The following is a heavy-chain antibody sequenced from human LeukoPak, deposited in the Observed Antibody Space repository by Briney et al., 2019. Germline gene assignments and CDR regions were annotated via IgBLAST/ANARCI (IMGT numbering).Heavy chain of an antibody. D-gene: IGHD3-10*01. J-gene: IGHJ4*02. CDR2: ISGSGGST. Sequence: SGGSLRLSCAASGFTFSSYGMSWVRQAPGKGLEWVSAISGSGGSTYYADSVKGRFTISRDNPKNTLYLQVNSLRAEDTAVYYCSMVRGVTPLDYWGQGTLVTVSS. CDR3: SMVRGVTPLDY. CDR1: GFTFSSYG. V-gene: IGHV3-23*01.